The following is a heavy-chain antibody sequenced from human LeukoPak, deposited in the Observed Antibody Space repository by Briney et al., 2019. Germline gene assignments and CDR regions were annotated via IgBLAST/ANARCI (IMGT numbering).Heavy chain of an antibody. CDR3: ARDLDSYGSNWFDP. CDR1: GYTFTSYG. CDR2: ISAYNGNT. D-gene: IGHD5-18*01. Sequence: ASVKVSCKASGYTFTSYGTSWVRQAPGQGLEWMGWISAYNGNTNYAQKLQGRVTMTTDTSTSTAYMELRSLRSDDTAVYYCARDLDSYGSNWFDPWGQGTLVTVSS. J-gene: IGHJ5*02. V-gene: IGHV1-18*01.